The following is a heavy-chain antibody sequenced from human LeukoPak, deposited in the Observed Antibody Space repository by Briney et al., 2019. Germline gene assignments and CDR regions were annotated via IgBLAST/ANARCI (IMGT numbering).Heavy chain of an antibody. J-gene: IGHJ6*02. V-gene: IGHV4-34*01. CDR3: ARAGGRSVGYYYGSGSYYANAGYYYGMDV. D-gene: IGHD3-10*01. CDR1: GGSFSGYY. Sequence: SETLSLTCAVYGGSFSGYYWSWIRQPPGKGLEWIGEINHSGSTNYNTSLKSRVTISVDTSKNQFSLKLSSVTAADTAVYYCARAGGRSVGYYYGSGSYYANAGYYYGMDVWGQGTTVTVSS. CDR2: INHSGST.